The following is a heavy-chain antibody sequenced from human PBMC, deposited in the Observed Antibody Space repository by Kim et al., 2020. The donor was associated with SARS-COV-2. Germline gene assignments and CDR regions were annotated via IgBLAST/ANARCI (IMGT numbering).Heavy chain of an antibody. CDR2: IWYDGSKK. D-gene: IGHD2-2*01. V-gene: IGHV3-33*08. Sequence: GGSLRLSCTASRFTFSTYGMHWVRQAPGKGLEWVAVIWYDGSKKFYADSVKGRFTISRDNSKNTLYLEMNSLRDEDTAVYYCARDRWEEYFSSIRCSMFDYWGQGTLVTVSS. J-gene: IGHJ4*02. CDR3: ARDRWEEYFSSIRCSMFDY. CDR1: RFTFSTYG.